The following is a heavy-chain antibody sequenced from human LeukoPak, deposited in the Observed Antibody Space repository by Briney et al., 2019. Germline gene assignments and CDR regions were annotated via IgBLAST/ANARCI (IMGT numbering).Heavy chain of an antibody. V-gene: IGHV5-51*01. D-gene: IGHD3-22*01. CDR3: ARHESPYYYDSSGSDY. Sequence: GESLKISCKGSGYSFTSYWIGWVRQMPGKGLEWMGIIYPGDSDTRYSPSFQGQVTISADKSISTAYLQWSSLKASDTAMYYCARHESPYYYDSSGSDYWGQGTLVTVSS. CDR1: GYSFTSYW. CDR2: IYPGDSDT. J-gene: IGHJ4*02.